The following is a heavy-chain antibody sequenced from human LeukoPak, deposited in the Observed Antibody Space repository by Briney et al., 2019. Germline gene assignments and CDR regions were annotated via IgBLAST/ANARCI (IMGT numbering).Heavy chain of an antibody. V-gene: IGHV4-39*01. CDR3: ARHRKSARNYLYYYMDV. CDR1: GDSIHSVYYF. D-gene: IGHD6-6*01. J-gene: IGHJ6*03. Sequence: KPSETLSLTCTVSGDSIHSVYYFWGWIRQPPGKGLEWIGSVYFDGDTSYSPSLKSRVIISVDTPKNQFSLNLTSVTAADTALYYCARHRKSARNYLYYYMDVWGKGATVTVSS. CDR2: VYFDGDT.